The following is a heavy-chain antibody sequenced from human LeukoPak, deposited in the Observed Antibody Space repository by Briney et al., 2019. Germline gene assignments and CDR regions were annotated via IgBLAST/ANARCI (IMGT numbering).Heavy chain of an antibody. D-gene: IGHD5-18*01. Sequence: PGRSLRLSCAASGFTFSSYGMHWVRQAPGKGLEWVAVIWYDGSNKYYADSVKGRFTISRDNSKNTLYLQMNSLRAEDTAVYYCARDDSPDTAMATDYYYGMDVWGQGTTVTVSS. CDR3: ARDDSPDTAMATDYYYGMDV. J-gene: IGHJ6*02. V-gene: IGHV3-33*01. CDR1: GFTFSSYG. CDR2: IWYDGSNK.